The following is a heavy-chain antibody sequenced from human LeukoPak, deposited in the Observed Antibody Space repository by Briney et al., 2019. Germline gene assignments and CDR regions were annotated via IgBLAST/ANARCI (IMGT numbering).Heavy chain of an antibody. CDR3: ARGSEGDYAPEGYFDY. Sequence: GGSLRLSCAASGFTFSSYSMTWVRQAPGKGLEWVSSISSSSSYIYYADSVKGRFTISRDNAKNSLYLQMNSLRAEDTAVYYCARGSEGDYAPEGYFDYWGQGTLVTVSS. CDR2: ISSSSSYI. J-gene: IGHJ4*02. CDR1: GFTFSSYS. D-gene: IGHD4-17*01. V-gene: IGHV3-21*01.